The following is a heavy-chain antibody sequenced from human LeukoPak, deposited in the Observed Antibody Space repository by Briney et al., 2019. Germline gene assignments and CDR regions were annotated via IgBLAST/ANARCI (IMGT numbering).Heavy chain of an antibody. D-gene: IGHD2-2*01. CDR2: INWNGGST. V-gene: IGHV3-20*04. Sequence: GGSLRLSCVASGFTFSRYWMHWVRQAPGKGLEWVSGINWNGGSTGYADSVKGRFTISRDNAKNSLYLQMNNLRAEDTAVYYCARPRGCGSARCNNFDYWGQGTLVTVSS. CDR3: ARPRGCGSARCNNFDY. J-gene: IGHJ4*02. CDR1: GFTFSRYW.